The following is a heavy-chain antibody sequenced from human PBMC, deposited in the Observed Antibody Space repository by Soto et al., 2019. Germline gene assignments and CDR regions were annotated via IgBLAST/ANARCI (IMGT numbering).Heavy chain of an antibody. J-gene: IGHJ5*02. Sequence: QVQLQESGPGLVKPSETLSLTCTVYGGSIRSYYWSWIRQPPGKGLEWIGSIYYSGSTNYKPSLKSRVTISVDTSKNQFSLKLNSVTAADTAVYYCARQGGWLDPWGQGTLVTVSS. V-gene: IGHV4-59*08. CDR1: GGSIRSYY. D-gene: IGHD1-26*01. CDR3: ARQGGWLDP. CDR2: IYYSGST.